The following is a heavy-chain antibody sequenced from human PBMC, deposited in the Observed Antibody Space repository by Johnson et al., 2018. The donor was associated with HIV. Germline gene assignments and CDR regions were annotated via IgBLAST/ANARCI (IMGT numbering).Heavy chain of an antibody. CDR1: GFTFDDYG. V-gene: IGHV3-20*04. CDR3: ARERATLWFRASGAAFDI. D-gene: IGHD3-10*01. Sequence: EVQLVESGGGVVRPGGSLRLSCAASGFTFDDYGMSWVRQAPGKGLEWVSGINWNGGSTGYADSVKGRFTISRDNAKNSLFLQMNSLRAEDTAVYYCARERATLWFRASGAAFDIWGQGTMVTVSS. J-gene: IGHJ3*02. CDR2: INWNGGST.